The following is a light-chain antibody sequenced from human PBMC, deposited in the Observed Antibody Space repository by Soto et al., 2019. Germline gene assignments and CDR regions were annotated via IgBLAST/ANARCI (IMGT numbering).Light chain of an antibody. CDR1: QSVSNY. CDR3: HQYGGSPQT. CDR2: GAS. Sequence: EIVLTQSPGTLSLSPGERATLSCRASQSVSNYLAWYQRKPGQAPRLLIYGASSRATGIPDRFGGSGSGTDFTLTISRLEPEDFAVYYCHQYGGSPQTFGQGT. J-gene: IGKJ1*01. V-gene: IGKV3-20*01.